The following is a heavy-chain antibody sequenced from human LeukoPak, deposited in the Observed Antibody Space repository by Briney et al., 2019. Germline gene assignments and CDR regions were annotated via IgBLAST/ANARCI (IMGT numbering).Heavy chain of an antibody. V-gene: IGHV3-23*01. CDR2: ISGSGGST. J-gene: IGHJ4*02. CDR3: ARDLSSIAVACLFDY. D-gene: IGHD6-19*01. CDR1: GFTFSSYA. Sequence: GGSLRLSCAASGFTFSSYAMSWVRQAPGKGLEWVSAISGSGGSTYYADSVKGRFTISRDNSKNTLYLQMNSLRAEDTAVYYCARDLSSIAVACLFDYWGQGTLVTVSS.